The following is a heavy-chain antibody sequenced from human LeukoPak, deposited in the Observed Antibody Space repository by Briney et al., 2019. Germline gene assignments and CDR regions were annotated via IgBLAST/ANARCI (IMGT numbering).Heavy chain of an antibody. CDR1: GGSFSGYY. CDR3: ARRDSSED. J-gene: IGHJ4*02. V-gene: IGHV4-34*01. D-gene: IGHD3-22*01. CDR2: INHSGST. Sequence: SETLSLTCAVYGGSFSGYYWSWIRQPPGKGLEWIGEINHSGSTNYNTSLKTRVTISADTSKNQYSLTLSSMTAADTAVYYCARRDSSEDWGQGTLVTVSS.